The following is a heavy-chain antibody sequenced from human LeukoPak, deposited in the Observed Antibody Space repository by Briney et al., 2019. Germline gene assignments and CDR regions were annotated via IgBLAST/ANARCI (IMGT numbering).Heavy chain of an antibody. V-gene: IGHV3-9*01. CDR2: ISWNSGSI. CDR3: AKDRGGYDYGYQYYFDY. D-gene: IGHD4-17*01. Sequence: PGGSLRLSCAASGFTFDDYAMHWVRQAPGKGLEWVSGISWNSGSIGYADSVKGRFTISRDNAKNSLYLQMNSLRAEDTALYYCAKDRGGYDYGYQYYFDYWGQGTLVTVSS. CDR1: GFTFDDYA. J-gene: IGHJ4*02.